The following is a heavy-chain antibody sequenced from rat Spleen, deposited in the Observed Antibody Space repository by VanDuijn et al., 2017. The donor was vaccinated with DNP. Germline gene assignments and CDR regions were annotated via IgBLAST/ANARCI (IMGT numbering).Heavy chain of an antibody. V-gene: IGHV5-25*01. CDR3: ATQGYYDGSYYPFAY. D-gene: IGHD1-12*02. J-gene: IGHJ3*01. Sequence: EVQLVESGGGLVQPGRSMKLSCAASGFTFSNYYMAWVRQAPTKGLEWVAAISTGGGNTYYRDSVKGRFTMSRDNAKSTLYLQMDSLISEDTATYYCATQGYYDGSYYPFAYWGQGTLVTVSS. CDR2: ISTGGGNT. CDR1: GFTFSNYY.